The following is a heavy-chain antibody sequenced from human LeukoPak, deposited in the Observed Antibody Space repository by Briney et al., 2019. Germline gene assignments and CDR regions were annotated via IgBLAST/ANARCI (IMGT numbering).Heavy chain of an antibody. CDR1: GCTFSSYA. D-gene: IGHD3-22*01. CDR3: ARDRRRYYYDSSGYYYNY. V-gene: IGHV3-30-3*01. J-gene: IGHJ4*02. CDR2: ISHDGSNG. Sequence: GGSLRLSCAASGCTFSSYAMYWVRQAPGKGLERVAVISHDGSNGYYADSVKGRFTISRDNSKNTLYLQINSLRAEDTAVYYCARDRRRYYYDSSGYYYNYWGQGTLVTVSS.